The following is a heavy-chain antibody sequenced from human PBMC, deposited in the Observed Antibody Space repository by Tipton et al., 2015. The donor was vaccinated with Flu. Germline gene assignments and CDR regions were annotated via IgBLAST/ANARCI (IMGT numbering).Heavy chain of an antibody. J-gene: IGHJ4*02. CDR3: ARYGSYFEY. CDR1: GGSISSSSYY. D-gene: IGHD1-26*01. V-gene: IGHV4-61*01. Sequence: TLSLTCTVSGGSISSSSYYWSWIRQPPGKGLEWIGYIYYNGNTNYNPSLKSRVTISVDTSKNQFSLKVSSVTAADTAVYYCARYGSYFEYWGQGTLVTVSS. CDR2: IYYNGNT.